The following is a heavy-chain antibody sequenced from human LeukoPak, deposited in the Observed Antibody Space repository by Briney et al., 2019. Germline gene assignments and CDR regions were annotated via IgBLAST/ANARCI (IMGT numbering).Heavy chain of an antibody. Sequence: GRSLRLSCAASGFTFSSYAMHWVRQAPGKGLEWVAVISYDGSNKYYADSVKGRFTISRDNSKNTLYLQMNSLRAEDTAVYYCARDQAAFDIWGQGTMVTVSS. CDR2: ISYDGSNK. CDR1: GFTFSSYA. V-gene: IGHV3-30-3*01. CDR3: ARDQAAFDI. J-gene: IGHJ3*02.